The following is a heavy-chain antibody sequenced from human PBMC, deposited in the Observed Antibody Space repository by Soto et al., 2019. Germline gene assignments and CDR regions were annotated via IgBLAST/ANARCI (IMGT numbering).Heavy chain of an antibody. V-gene: IGHV4-39*01. CDR1: GGSISSSSYY. Sequence: QLQLQESGPGLVKPSETLSLTCTVSGGSISSSSYYWGWIRQPPGKGLEWIGSINYSGRTYYNPSLKRRVTISLVTSKHQFSLKLSSVTASETVVYYCARLLLYSSGSRVYFDSWGQGTLVTVSS. CDR2: INYSGRT. CDR3: ARLLLYSSGSRVYFDS. D-gene: IGHD3-10*01. J-gene: IGHJ4*02.